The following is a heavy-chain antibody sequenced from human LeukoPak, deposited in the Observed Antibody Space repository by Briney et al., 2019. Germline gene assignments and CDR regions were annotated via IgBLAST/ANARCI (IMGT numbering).Heavy chain of an antibody. D-gene: IGHD5-24*01. CDR1: GFTFDDYA. CDR2: ISWNSGSI. V-gene: IGHV3-9*01. CDR3: AKGGPGDGYKNWFDP. Sequence: HPGGSLRLSCAASGFTFDDYAMHWVRQAPGKGLEWVSGISWNSGSIGYADSVKGRFTISRDNAKNSLYLQMNSLRAEDTALYYCAKGGPGDGYKNWFDPWGQGTLVTVSS. J-gene: IGHJ5*02.